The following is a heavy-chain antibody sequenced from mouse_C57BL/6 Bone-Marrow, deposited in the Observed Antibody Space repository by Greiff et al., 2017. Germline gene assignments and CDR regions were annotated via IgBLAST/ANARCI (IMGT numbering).Heavy chain of an antibody. V-gene: IGHV1-18*01. D-gene: IGHD2-1*01. CDR1: GYTFTDYN. CDR2: INPNNGGT. CDR3: ARPWNYRYAMDY. J-gene: IGHJ4*01. Sequence: EVQLQQSGPELVKPGASVKIPCKASGYTFTDYNMDWVKQSHGKSLEWIGDINPNNGGTIYNQKFKGKDTLTVDKSSSTAYMELRSLTSEDTAVYYCARPWNYRYAMDYWGQGTSVTVSS.